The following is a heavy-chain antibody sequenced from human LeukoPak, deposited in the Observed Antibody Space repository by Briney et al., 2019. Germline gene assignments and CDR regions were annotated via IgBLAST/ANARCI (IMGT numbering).Heavy chain of an antibody. CDR2: ISAYNGNT. Sequence: ASVTVSCKASGYTFTSYGISWVRQAHGQGLEWMGWISAYNGNTNYAQKLQGRVTMTTDTSTSTAYMELRSLRSDDTAVYYCARDYYYYDSSGYPDYWGQGTLVTVSS. CDR1: GYTFTSYG. V-gene: IGHV1-18*01. CDR3: ARDYYYYDSSGYPDY. J-gene: IGHJ4*02. D-gene: IGHD3-22*01.